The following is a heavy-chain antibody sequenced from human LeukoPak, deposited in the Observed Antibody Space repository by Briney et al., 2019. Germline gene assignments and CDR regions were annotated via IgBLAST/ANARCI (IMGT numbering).Heavy chain of an antibody. D-gene: IGHD3-16*01. Sequence: GGSLRLSCAASGFTFSSYSMNWVRQAPGKGLEWVSSISSSSSYIYYADSVKGRFTISRDNAKNSLYLQMNSLRAEDTAVYYCARGVGAHYYVDVWGKGTTVTVSS. CDR2: ISSSSSYI. CDR3: ARGVGAHYYVDV. CDR1: GFTFSSYS. J-gene: IGHJ6*03. V-gene: IGHV3-21*01.